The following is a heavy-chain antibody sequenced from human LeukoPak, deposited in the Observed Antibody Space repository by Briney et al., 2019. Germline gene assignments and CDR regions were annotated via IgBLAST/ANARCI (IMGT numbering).Heavy chain of an antibody. CDR1: GFTFSSYA. Sequence: GGSLRLSCAASGFTFSSYAMSWVRPAPGKGLAWVSGISGSGRSTHTADSVKGRFTISRDNSKNMLYLQMNSLRAEDTALYYCAKALDGYNGMDVWGQGTTVIVSS. D-gene: IGHD3-16*02. CDR3: AKALDGYNGMDV. V-gene: IGHV3-23*01. J-gene: IGHJ6*02. CDR2: ISGSGRST.